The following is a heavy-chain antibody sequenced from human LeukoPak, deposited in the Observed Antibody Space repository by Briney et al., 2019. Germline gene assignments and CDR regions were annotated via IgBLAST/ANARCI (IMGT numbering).Heavy chain of an antibody. CDR3: ARDRTFAYGMDV. CDR2: INPNSGGT. V-gene: IGHV1-2*02. Sequence: RASVKVSCKASGYTFTGYYMHWVRQAPGQGLEWMGWINPNSGGTNYAQKFQGRVTMTRDTSISTADMELSTLRSDDTAVYYCARDRTFAYGMDVWGQGTTVTVSS. CDR1: GYTFTGYY. J-gene: IGHJ6*02.